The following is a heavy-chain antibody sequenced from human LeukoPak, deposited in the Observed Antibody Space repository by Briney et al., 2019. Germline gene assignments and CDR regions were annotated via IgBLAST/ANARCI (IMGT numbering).Heavy chain of an antibody. V-gene: IGHV3-9*01. CDR3: ARDGRELRTDEQWLDS. J-gene: IGHJ4*02. Sequence: PGGSLRLSCAASGFTFDTYAMHWVRQGPGKGLEWVSGISWNSATIVYADSVKGRFTISRDNAKNLLYLQMNSLRSEDTALYYCARDGRELRTDEQWLDSWGQGTLVSVSS. D-gene: IGHD1-26*01. CDR2: ISWNSATI. CDR1: GFTFDTYA.